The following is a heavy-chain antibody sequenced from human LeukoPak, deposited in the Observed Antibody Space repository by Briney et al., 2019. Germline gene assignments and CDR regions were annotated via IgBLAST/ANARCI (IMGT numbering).Heavy chain of an antibody. CDR3: AKDDNYIRFLS. D-gene: IGHD3-16*01. Sequence: GWSLRLSCAASGFTFSNHGMNWVRQAPGQGLEWVSGITGSGGNRYYADSVKGRFTISRDNSKNTLYLQMNSLRAEDTAVYYCAKDDNYIRFLSWGQGTLVTVSS. CDR1: GFTFSNHG. V-gene: IGHV3-23*01. J-gene: IGHJ5*02. CDR2: ITGSGGNR.